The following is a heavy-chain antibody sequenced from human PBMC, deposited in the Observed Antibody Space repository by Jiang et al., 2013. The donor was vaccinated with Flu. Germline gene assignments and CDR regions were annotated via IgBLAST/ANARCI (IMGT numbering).Heavy chain of an antibody. D-gene: IGHD6-6*01. V-gene: IGHV1-46*01. CDR3: ARGITTRRGPYYYYYMDV. Sequence: QLVESGAEVRKPGASVTISCKASRNTFSTYYLHWVRQAPGQGLEWVGLFNPSGHSTTYAQKFQGRVTMTGDTSTSTVYMNLSSLRSEDTAVFYCARGITTRRGPYYYYYMDVWGKGTTVTVSS. CDR1: RNTFSTYY. CDR2: FNPSGHST. J-gene: IGHJ6*03.